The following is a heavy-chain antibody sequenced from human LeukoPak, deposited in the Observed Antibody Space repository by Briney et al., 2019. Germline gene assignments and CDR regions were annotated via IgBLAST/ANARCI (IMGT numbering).Heavy chain of an antibody. CDR3: ARHISSYGYSDY. Sequence: GESLKISCKGSGYRFTSYWIGWVRQTPGKGLEWMGIIYPGDSDTRYSPSFQGQVTTSADKSISTAYLQWSSLKASDTAMYYCARHISSYGYSDYWGQGTLVTVSS. CDR2: IYPGDSDT. D-gene: IGHD5-18*01. V-gene: IGHV5-51*01. J-gene: IGHJ4*02. CDR1: GYRFTSYW.